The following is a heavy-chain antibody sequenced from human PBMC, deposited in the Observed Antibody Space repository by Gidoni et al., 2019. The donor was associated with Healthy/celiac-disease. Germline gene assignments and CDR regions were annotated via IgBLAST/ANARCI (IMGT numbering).Heavy chain of an antibody. J-gene: IGHJ4*02. CDR1: GFTFSGYA. Sequence: EVQLLESGGGLVQPGGSLRLSCAASGFTFSGYAMSWVRQAPGKGLEWVSAIRGSGGSTYYADSVKCRFTISRDNSKNTLYLQMNSLRAEDTAVYSCAKDRGGSSSPRVVWFDYWGQGTLVTVSS. CDR3: AKDRGGSSSPRVVWFDY. D-gene: IGHD2-15*01. V-gene: IGHV3-23*01. CDR2: IRGSGGST.